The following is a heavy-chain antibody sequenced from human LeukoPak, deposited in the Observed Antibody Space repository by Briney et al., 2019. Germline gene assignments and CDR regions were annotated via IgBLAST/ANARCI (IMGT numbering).Heavy chain of an antibody. CDR3: ARSEYYYYYYYMDV. CDR1: GGSISSGSYY. Sequence: SETLSLTCTVSGGSISSGSYYWSWIRQPAGKGLEWIGRIYTSGSTNYNPSLKSRVTISVDTSKNQFSLKLSSVTAADTAVYYCARSEYYYYYYYMDVWGKGTTVTVSS. V-gene: IGHV4-61*02. CDR2: IYTSGST. J-gene: IGHJ6*03.